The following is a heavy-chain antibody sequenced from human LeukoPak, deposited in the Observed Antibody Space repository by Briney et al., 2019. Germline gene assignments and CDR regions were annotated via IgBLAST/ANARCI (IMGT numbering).Heavy chain of an antibody. CDR2: IYSGGST. CDR1: GFTFNNFA. Sequence: GGSLRLSCTASGFTFNNFAMSWVRQAPGKGLEWVSVIYSGGSTYYADSVKGRFTISRDNAKNSLYLQMNSLRAEDTAVYYCARDEVPMGVVNNYYYYGMDVWGQGTTVTVSS. V-gene: IGHV3-66*01. CDR3: ARDEVPMGVVNNYYYYGMDV. J-gene: IGHJ6*02. D-gene: IGHD3-3*01.